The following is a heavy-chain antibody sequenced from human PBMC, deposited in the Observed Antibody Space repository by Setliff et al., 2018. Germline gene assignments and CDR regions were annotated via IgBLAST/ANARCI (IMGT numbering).Heavy chain of an antibody. CDR2: VYYSGTT. J-gene: IGHJ4*02. V-gene: IGHV4-59*12. D-gene: IGHD1-26*01. Sequence: SETLSLTCTVSGGSISTYYWSWIRQPPGKGLEFIGYVYYSGTTNYNPSLKSRVTMSVDKSRNQFSLRLTSVTAADTAIYYCTRAYSGSHDYWGQGALVTVSS. CDR1: GGSISTYY. CDR3: TRAYSGSHDY.